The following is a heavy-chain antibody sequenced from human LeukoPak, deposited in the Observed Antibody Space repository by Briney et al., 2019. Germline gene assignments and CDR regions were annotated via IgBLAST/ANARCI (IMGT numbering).Heavy chain of an antibody. J-gene: IGHJ6*03. CDR2: IIPIFGTA. CDR1: GGTFSSYA. Sequence: GASVKVSCKSSGGTFSSYAITWVRQAPGQGLEWMGGIIPIFGTANYAQKFQGRVTITTDEFTSTAYMDLSSLRSDATAVYYCARGHIVVVPAASPANYYYYMDIWGKGTTVTVSS. V-gene: IGHV1-69*05. CDR3: ARGHIVVVPAASPANYYYYMDI. D-gene: IGHD2-2*01.